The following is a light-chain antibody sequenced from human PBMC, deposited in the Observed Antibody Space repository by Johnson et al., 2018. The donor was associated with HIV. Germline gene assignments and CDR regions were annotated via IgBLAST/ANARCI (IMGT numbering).Light chain of an antibody. CDR2: ENN. CDR1: SSNIGNNY. J-gene: IGLJ1*01. V-gene: IGLV1-51*02. CDR3: GTWDSSLSALYV. Sequence: QSVLTQPPSVSAAPGQKVTISCSGSSSNIGNNYVSWYQQLPGTAPTLLIYENNKRPSGIPDRFSGSKSGTSATLGITGLQTWDEADYYCGTWDSSLSALYVFGTGTKVTVL.